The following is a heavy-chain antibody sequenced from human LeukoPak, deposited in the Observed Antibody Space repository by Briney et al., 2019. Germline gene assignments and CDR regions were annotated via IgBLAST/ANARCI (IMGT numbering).Heavy chain of an antibody. CDR3: AKDPIPRLRYFDWDFDY. J-gene: IGHJ4*02. V-gene: IGHV3-23*01. CDR2: ISGSGGST. Sequence: PGGSLRLSCAASGFTFSSYAMSWVRQAPGKGLGWVSAISGSGGSTYYADSVKGRFTISRDNSKNTLYLQMNSLRAEDTAVYYCAKDPIPRLRYFDWDFDYWGQGTLVTVSS. CDR1: GFTFSSYA. D-gene: IGHD3-9*01.